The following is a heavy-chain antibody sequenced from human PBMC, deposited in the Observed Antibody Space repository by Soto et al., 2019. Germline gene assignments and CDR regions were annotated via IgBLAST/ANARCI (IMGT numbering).Heavy chain of an antibody. CDR2: ISSNGGGT. CDR3: VKHIAAAGTNYYGMDV. Sequence: PGGSLRLSCSASGFTFSSYAMHWVRQAPGKGLEYVSAISSNGGGTYYADSVKGRFTISRDNSKNTLYLQMSSLRAEDTAVYYCVKHIAAAGTNYYGMDVWGQGTTVTVSS. V-gene: IGHV3-64D*06. D-gene: IGHD6-13*01. CDR1: GFTFSSYA. J-gene: IGHJ6*02.